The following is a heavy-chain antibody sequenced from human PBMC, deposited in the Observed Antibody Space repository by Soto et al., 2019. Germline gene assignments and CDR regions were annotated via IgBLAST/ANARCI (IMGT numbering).Heavy chain of an antibody. CDR2: IYPGDSDT. CDR3: AREGAYYYDSSGYYSPYYFDY. J-gene: IGHJ4*02. CDR1: GYSFTSYW. D-gene: IGHD3-22*01. Sequence: LGESLKISCKGSGYSFTSYWIGWVRQMPGKGLELMGIIYPGDSDTRYSPSFQGQVTISADKSISTAYLQWSSLKASDTAMYYCAREGAYYYDSSGYYSPYYFDYWGQGTLVTVSS. V-gene: IGHV5-51*01.